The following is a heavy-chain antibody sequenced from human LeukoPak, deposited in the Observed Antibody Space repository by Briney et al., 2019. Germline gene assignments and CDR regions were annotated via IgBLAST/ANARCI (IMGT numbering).Heavy chain of an antibody. CDR2: IYHTGSF. V-gene: IGHV4-30-4*01. J-gene: IGHJ4*02. Sequence: SQTLSLTCTVSVGSISSCDYYWIWLRQPPGKGLEWIGFIYHTGSFHYNPSLKSRVTISVDTTKTQFSLNMRSVSAADTAVYYCAGQIAVGPVYFDYWGQGTLVTVSS. CDR1: VGSISSCDYY. CDR3: AGQIAVGPVYFDY. D-gene: IGHD6-19*01.